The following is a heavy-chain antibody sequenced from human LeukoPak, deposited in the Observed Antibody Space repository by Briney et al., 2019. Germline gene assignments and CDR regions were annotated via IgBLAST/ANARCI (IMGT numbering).Heavy chain of an antibody. J-gene: IGHJ1*01. CDR2: ISSSGSTI. D-gene: IGHD2-2*01. V-gene: IGHV3-11*04. Sequence: GGSLRLSCAASGFTFSDYYMSWIRQAPGKGLEWVSYISSSGSTIYYADSVKGRFTISRDNAKNSLYLQMNSLRAEDTAVYYCARSVVPAATEYFQHWGQGTLVTVSS. CDR1: GFTFSDYY. CDR3: ARSVVPAATEYFQH.